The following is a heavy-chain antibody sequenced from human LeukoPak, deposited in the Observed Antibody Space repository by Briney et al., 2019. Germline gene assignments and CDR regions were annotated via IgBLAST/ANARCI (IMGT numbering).Heavy chain of an antibody. CDR2: IIPILGIA. J-gene: IGHJ4*02. Sequence: SVKVSCKASGGTFSSYTIGWVRQAPGQGLEWMGRIIPILGIANYAQKFQGRVTITADKSTSTAYMELSSLRSDDTAVYYCARWNYDILTGYPIGGPDYWGQGTLVTVSS. D-gene: IGHD3-9*01. V-gene: IGHV1-69*02. CDR1: GGTFSSYT. CDR3: ARWNYDILTGYPIGGPDY.